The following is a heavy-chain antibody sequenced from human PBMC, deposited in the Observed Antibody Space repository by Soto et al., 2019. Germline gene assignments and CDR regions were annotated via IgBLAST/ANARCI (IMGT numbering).Heavy chain of an antibody. CDR2: TYYRSKWYN. Sequence: PPQTLSLTCAISGDTLSSNSAAWDWIRQSPSRGLEWLGRTYYRSKWYNDYAVSVKRRITINPDTSKNQCSLQLNSVTPETTAVDYCASLTHDAFDIWGQGTMVTVSS. CDR3: ASLTHDAFDI. CDR1: GDTLSSNSAA. J-gene: IGHJ3*02. V-gene: IGHV6-1*01.